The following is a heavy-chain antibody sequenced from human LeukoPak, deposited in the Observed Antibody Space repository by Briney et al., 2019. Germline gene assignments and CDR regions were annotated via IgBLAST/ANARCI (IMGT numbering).Heavy chain of an antibody. CDR2: IYYSGST. D-gene: IGHD6-19*01. Sequence: SETLSLTCTVSGGSISSGGYYWSWIRQHPGKGLEWIGYIYYSGSTYYNPSLKSRVTISVDTSKNQFSLKLSSVTAADTAVYSCAKVGGLAVAGTDNWMDPWGQGTLVTVSS. CDR3: AKVGGLAVAGTDNWMDP. CDR1: GGSISSGGYY. V-gene: IGHV4-31*03. J-gene: IGHJ5*02.